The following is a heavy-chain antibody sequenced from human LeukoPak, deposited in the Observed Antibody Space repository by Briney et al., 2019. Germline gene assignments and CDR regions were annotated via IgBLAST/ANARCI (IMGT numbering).Heavy chain of an antibody. J-gene: IGHJ4*02. CDR1: GDSISTYY. CDR2: IYYRVTS. V-gene: IGHV4-59*01. D-gene: IGHD6-13*01. Sequence: SETLSLTCTVSGDSISTYYWSWIRQPPGKGLEWIGYIYYRVTSDYNPSLKSRVTMSVDMSTRQISLKLSSVTAADTAVYYCARSGGGQQLVLDYWGQGTLVTVSS. CDR3: ARSGGGQQLVLDY.